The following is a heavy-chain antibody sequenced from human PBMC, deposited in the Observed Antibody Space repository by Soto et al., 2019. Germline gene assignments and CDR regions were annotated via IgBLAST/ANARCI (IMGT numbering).Heavy chain of an antibody. V-gene: IGHV4-39*01. J-gene: IGHJ6*03. D-gene: IGHD2-2*02. CDR3: ARRVGYCSSTSCYIVSYYYYMDV. Sequence: SETLSLTCTVSGGSISSSSYYWGWIRQPPGKGLEWIGSIYYSGSTYYNPSLKSRVTISVDTSKNQFSLKLSSVTAADTAVYYCARRVGYCSSTSCYIVSYYYYMDVWGKGTTVTVSS. CDR1: GGSISSSSYY. CDR2: IYYSGST.